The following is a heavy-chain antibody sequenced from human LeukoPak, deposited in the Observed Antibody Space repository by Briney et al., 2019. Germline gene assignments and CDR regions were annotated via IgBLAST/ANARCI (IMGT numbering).Heavy chain of an antibody. J-gene: IGHJ3*02. CDR3: ATALSEWELGAFDI. V-gene: IGHV1-24*01. CDR2: FDPEDGET. CDR1: GYTLTELS. D-gene: IGHD1-26*01. Sequence: ASVKVSCKVSGYTLTELSMHWVRQAPGKGLEWMGGFDPEDGETIYAQEFQGRVTMTEDTSTDTAYMELSSLRSEDTAVYYCATALSEWELGAFDIWGQGTMVTVSS.